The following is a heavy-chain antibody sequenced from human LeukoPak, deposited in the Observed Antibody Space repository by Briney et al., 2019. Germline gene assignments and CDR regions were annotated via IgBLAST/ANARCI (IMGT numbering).Heavy chain of an antibody. Sequence: GGSLRLSCAASGFTFSSYAMHWVRQAPGKGLEWVAVISYDGSNKYYADSVKGRFTISRDNSKNTLYLQMNSLRAEDTAVYYCARDPRAAEFYYYYYMDVWGKGTTVTVSS. J-gene: IGHJ6*03. V-gene: IGHV3-30-3*01. CDR2: ISYDGSNK. CDR1: GFTFSSYA. CDR3: ARDPRAAEFYYYYYMDV. D-gene: IGHD6-13*01.